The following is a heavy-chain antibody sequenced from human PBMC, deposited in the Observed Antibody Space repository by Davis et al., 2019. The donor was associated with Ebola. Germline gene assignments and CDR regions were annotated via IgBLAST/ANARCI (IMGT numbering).Heavy chain of an antibody. CDR2: IYYSGNA. D-gene: IGHD4-17*01. V-gene: IGHV4-30-4*01. J-gene: IGHJ6*04. Sequence: SETLSLTCTVSGGSISSGDYFWSWIRQPPGKGLEWIGYIYYSGNAYYNPSLKSRVTISVDTSKNQFSLKVNSVTAADTAVYYCVRGWPSTVTTDYYAMDAWDKGTTVTVSS. CDR1: GGSISSGDYF. CDR3: VRGWPSTVTTDYYAMDA.